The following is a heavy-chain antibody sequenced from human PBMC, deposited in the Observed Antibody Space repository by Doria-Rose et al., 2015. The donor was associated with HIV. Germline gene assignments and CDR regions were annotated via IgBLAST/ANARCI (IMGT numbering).Heavy chain of an antibody. J-gene: IGHJ4*02. CDR2: LDVGNGDT. Sequence: WASVTVSCKTSGYTFSAYAIHWVRQAPGQRLEWMGWLDVGNGDTRYSRKFQDRVTITSDTSANTGYMALSSLRSEDTAVYYCARIHSLSSSSLGHWGQGTLVTVSS. V-gene: IGHV1-3*01. D-gene: IGHD6-13*01. CDR3: ARIHSLSSSSLGH. CDR1: GYTFSAYA.